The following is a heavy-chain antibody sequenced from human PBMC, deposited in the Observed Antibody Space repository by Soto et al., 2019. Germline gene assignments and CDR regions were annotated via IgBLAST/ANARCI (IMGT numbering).Heavy chain of an antibody. Sequence: QVQLVQSGAEVKKPGSSVKVSCKASGGTFSIYTISWVRQAPGQGLEWMGGSANSAQKFQGRLPVTADESTSTVYLELSSLTSEDTVVYYCAREGPPDIAWFDPWGQGTLVSVSS. D-gene: IGHD2-15*01. V-gene: IGHV1-69*01. CDR1: GGTFSIYT. CDR2: SA. J-gene: IGHJ5*02. CDR3: AREGPPDIAWFDP.